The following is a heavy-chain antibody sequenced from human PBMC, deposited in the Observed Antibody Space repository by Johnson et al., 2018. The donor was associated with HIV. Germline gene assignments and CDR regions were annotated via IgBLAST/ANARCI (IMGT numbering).Heavy chain of an antibody. CDR3: ARAYSSSWYRADAFDI. J-gene: IGHJ3*02. D-gene: IGHD6-13*01. Sequence: VQLVESGGGLIQPGGSLRLSCAASGFTVSSNYMSWVRQAPGKGLEWVSVIYCGGNTYYADSVKGRLPISRDNSKNTLYLQMNSLRAEDTAVYYCARAYSSSWYRADAFDIWGQGTMVTVSS. V-gene: IGHV3-53*01. CDR1: GFTVSSNY. CDR2: IYCGGNT.